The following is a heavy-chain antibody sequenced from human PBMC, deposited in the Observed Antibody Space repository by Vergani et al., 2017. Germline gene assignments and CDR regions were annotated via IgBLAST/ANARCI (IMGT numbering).Heavy chain of an antibody. CDR3: ARDGESYDSSGYQGY. Sequence: QVQLQESGPGLVKPSETLSLTCTVSGGSISSYYWSWIRQPPGKGLEWIGRIYTSGSTNYNPSLKSRVTISVDKSKNQFSLKLSSVTAADTAVYYCARDGESYDSSGYQGYWGQGTLVTVSS. CDR1: GGSISSYY. D-gene: IGHD3-22*01. CDR2: IYTSGST. V-gene: IGHV4-4*07. J-gene: IGHJ4*02.